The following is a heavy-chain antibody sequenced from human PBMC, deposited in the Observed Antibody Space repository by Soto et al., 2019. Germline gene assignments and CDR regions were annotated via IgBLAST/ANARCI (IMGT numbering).Heavy chain of an antibody. CDR3: AREGGFSSTSCYSYYYYGMDV. CDR2: ISAYNGNT. J-gene: IGHJ6*02. Sequence: GASVKVSCKASGYTFTSYGISWVRQAPGQGLEWMGWISAYNGNTNSAQKLQGRVTMNTDTSTSTAYMELMSLRSDDTAVYYCAREGGFSSTSCYSYYYYGMDVWGQGTTVTVSS. CDR1: GYTFTSYG. D-gene: IGHD2-2*01. V-gene: IGHV1-18*04.